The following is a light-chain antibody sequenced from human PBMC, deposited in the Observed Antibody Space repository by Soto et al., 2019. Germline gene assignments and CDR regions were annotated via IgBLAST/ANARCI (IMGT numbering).Light chain of an antibody. CDR2: NAS. J-gene: IGKJ4*01. CDR1: RTVSTN. CDR3: QQFNNWPPT. Sequence: EVVMTQSPATLSVSPGERATLSCRASRTVSTNLGWYQQKPGQAPRLLIYNASTRATGIPAGFSGTGSGTEFTFTISSLQSEDFAVYYCQQFNNWPPTLGGGTKVEI. V-gene: IGKV3-15*01.